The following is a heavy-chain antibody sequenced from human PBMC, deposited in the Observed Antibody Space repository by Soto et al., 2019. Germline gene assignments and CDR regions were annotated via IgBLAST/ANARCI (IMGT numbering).Heavy chain of an antibody. CDR2: ISGSGGST. CDR1: GFTFSSYA. J-gene: IGHJ6*03. D-gene: IGHD3-16*01. V-gene: IGHV3-23*01. CDR3: AKGPKGEFRGVILRYYYYMDV. Sequence: EVQLLESGGGLVQPGGSLRLSCAASGFTFSSYAMSWVRQAPGKGLEWVSAISGSGGSTYYADSVKGRFTISRDNSKNTLYLQMNSMRAEDTAVYYCAKGPKGEFRGVILRYYYYMDVWGKGTTVTVSS.